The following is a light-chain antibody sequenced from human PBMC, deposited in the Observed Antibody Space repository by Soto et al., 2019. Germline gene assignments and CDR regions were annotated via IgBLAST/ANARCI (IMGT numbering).Light chain of an antibody. V-gene: IGLV1-44*01. CDR1: SSNIGSNT. CDR2: SNN. Sequence: QSVLTQPPSASGTPGQRVTISCSGSSSNIGSNTVSWYQQLPGTAPKLLIYSNNHRPSGVLDRFSGSKSATSASLAISGLQSEDEDDYYCAAWDDSLHGYVFGTGTKLTVL. CDR3: AAWDDSLHGYV. J-gene: IGLJ1*01.